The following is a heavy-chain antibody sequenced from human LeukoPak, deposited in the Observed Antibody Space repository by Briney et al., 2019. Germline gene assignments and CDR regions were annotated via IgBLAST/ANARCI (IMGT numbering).Heavy chain of an antibody. CDR3: ARHVYGKGMYV. J-gene: IGHJ6*04. V-gene: IGHV4-59*08. Sequence: SETLSLTCTVSGDCFNGYYWGWIRQPPGKGRECVGYMYSSWSTACNPSLKSRLSISIDTSKNQFSLTVSSVTAADTAVYFCARHVYGKGMYVWGKGTTVTVSS. CDR1: GDCFNGYY. CDR2: MYSSWST. D-gene: IGHD4-17*01.